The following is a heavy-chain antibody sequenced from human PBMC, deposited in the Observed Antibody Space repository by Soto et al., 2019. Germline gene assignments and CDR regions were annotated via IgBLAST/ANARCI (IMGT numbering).Heavy chain of an antibody. CDR3: ARRDTSGFLRYFDN. Sequence: QMQLVQSGAEVKKPGSSVKVSCKASGGTLSSFINYPINWVRQAPGQGLEWMGGIVPNVGTVNYAQKFQGRVTITSDKYTGTAYMEVSSLRSEDTALYYWARRDTSGFLRYFDNWGQGTLVTVSS. J-gene: IGHJ4*02. CDR2: IVPNVGTV. D-gene: IGHD3-3*01. CDR1: GGTLSSFINYP. V-gene: IGHV1-69*06.